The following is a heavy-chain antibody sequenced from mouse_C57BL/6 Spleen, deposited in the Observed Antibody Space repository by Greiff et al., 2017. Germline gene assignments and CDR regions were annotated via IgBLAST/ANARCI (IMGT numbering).Heavy chain of an antibody. V-gene: IGHV1-15*01. D-gene: IGHD2-5*01. J-gene: IGHJ2*01. Sequence: VKLMESGAELVRPGASVTLSCKASGYTFTDYEMHWVKQTPVHGLEWIGAIDPETGGTAYNQKFKGKAILTADKSSSTAYMELRSLTSEDSAVYYCTAAYYSNYWGQGTTLTVSS. CDR3: TAAYYSNY. CDR2: IDPETGGT. CDR1: GYTFTDYE.